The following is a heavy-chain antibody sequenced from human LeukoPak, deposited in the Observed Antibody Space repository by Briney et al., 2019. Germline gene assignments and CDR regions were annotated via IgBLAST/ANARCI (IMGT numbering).Heavy chain of an antibody. J-gene: IGHJ4*02. V-gene: IGHV4-34*01. CDR3: ARGFTYVSGYYYVRNPPRAYYFDY. CDR2: INHSGST. D-gene: IGHD3-22*01. CDR1: GGSFSGYY. Sequence: KTSETLSLTCAVYGGSFSGYYWSWIRQPPGKGLEWIGEINHSGSTNYNPSLKSRVTISVDTSKNQFSLKLSSVTAADTAVYYCARGFTYVSGYYYVRNPPRAYYFDYWGQGTLVTVSS.